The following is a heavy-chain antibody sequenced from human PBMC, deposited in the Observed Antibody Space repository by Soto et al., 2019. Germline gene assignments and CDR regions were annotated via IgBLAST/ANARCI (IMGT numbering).Heavy chain of an antibody. V-gene: IGHV4-34*01. Sequence: QVQLQQWGAGLLKPSETLSLTCAVYGGSFSGYYWSWIRQPPGKGLEWIGEINHSGSTNYNPSLKSRVTISVDTSNNQFSLKLSSVTAADTAVYYCARGRIQLWLRTYNWFDPWGQGTLVTVSS. J-gene: IGHJ5*02. CDR3: ARGRIQLWLRTYNWFDP. CDR2: INHSGST. D-gene: IGHD5-18*01. CDR1: GGSFSGYY.